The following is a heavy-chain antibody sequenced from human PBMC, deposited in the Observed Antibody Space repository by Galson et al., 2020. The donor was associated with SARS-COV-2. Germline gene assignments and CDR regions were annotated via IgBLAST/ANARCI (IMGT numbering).Heavy chain of an antibody. D-gene: IGHD2-15*01. CDR1: GFTFSTYS. Sequence: GESLKISCAASGFTFSTYSMNWVRQAPGKGLEWVSYISSSSSTIYYAHSVKGRFTISRDNAKNSLYLQMNSLRDEDTAVYYCATETNLLRLPRFDYWGQGTLVTVSS. J-gene: IGHJ4*02. CDR3: ATETNLLRLPRFDY. V-gene: IGHV3-48*02. CDR2: ISSSSSTI.